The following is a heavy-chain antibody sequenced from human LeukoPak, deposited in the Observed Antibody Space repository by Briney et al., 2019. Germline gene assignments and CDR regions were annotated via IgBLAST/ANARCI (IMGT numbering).Heavy chain of an antibody. CDR1: GYTFTGYY. CDR2: INHNSGGT. Sequence: ASVKGSCKAFGYTFTGYYMHWVRQAPGQGLEWRGWINHNSGGTNYAQMFQGRVTSTRDTSISTAYMELSRLRSDDTAVYYCARDSMIVPDWGQGPLVTVSS. CDR3: ARDSMIVPD. J-gene: IGHJ4*02. V-gene: IGHV1-2*02. D-gene: IGHD3-22*01.